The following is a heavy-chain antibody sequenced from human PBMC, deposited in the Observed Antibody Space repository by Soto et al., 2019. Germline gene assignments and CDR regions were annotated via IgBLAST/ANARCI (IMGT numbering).Heavy chain of an antibody. CDR3: AKSPNFYCSSPNCYKFYFDV. V-gene: IGHV3-30*18. CDR1: GFTFNTYG. Sequence: GGSLRLSCAASGFTFNTYGMHWVRQAPGKGLEWVAVISYDGSDKYYADSVKGRFIISRDNSKNTLYLQMNSLRAEDTAIYYCAKSPNFYCSSPNCYKFYFDVWGQGTTVTVSS. D-gene: IGHD2-2*02. CDR2: ISYDGSDK. J-gene: IGHJ6*02.